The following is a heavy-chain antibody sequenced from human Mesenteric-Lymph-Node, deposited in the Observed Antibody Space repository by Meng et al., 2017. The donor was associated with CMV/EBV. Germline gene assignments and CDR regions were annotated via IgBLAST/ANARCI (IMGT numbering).Heavy chain of an antibody. J-gene: IGHJ6*02. Sequence: GGSLRLSCAASGFTVSSNYMSWVRQAPGKGLEWVSVIYSGGSTYYANSVKGRFTISRDNAKNSLYLQMNSLRAEDTAVYYCARDPGAVGGYRSAGMDVWGQGTTVTVSS. CDR2: IYSGGST. CDR1: GFTVSSNY. CDR3: ARDPGAVGGYRSAGMDV. V-gene: IGHV3-53*01. D-gene: IGHD5-12*01.